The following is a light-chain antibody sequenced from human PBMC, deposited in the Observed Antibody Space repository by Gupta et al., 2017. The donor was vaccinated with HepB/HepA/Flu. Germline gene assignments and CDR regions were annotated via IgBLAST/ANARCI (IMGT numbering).Light chain of an antibody. Sequence: EIVFTKSPGTLALSPGERATLSCRARQSISGNFLVWYQHKPGQAPRLLVYAASRASGIPDRFSGSGSGTYFTLTINRLEPEDSAVYYCQHYADSPWTFGQGTKVEVK. J-gene: IGKJ1*01. V-gene: IGKV3-20*01. CDR1: QSISGNF. CDR3: QHYADSPWT. CDR2: AAS.